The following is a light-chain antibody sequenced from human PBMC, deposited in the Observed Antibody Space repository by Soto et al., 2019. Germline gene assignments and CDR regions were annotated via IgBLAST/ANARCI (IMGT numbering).Light chain of an antibody. Sequence: DVQMTQSPSSLSASLGDRVTITCRASQSISSYLNWYQQKPGKAPKXRIYAASSLQRGVPSRVSGSGSGKDGALTISSLQPEDFATYYCQQSYSTPLTFGGGTKVDIK. J-gene: IGKJ4*01. CDR2: AAS. CDR1: QSISSY. CDR3: QQSYSTPLT. V-gene: IGKV1-39*01.